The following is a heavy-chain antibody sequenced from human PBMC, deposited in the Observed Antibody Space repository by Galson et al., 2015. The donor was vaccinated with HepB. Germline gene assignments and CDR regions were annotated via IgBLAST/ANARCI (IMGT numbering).Heavy chain of an antibody. CDR3: TTDPDLDFWSGYLERNFDY. Sequence: SLRLSCAASGFTFSNAWMSWVRQAPGKGLEWVGRIKSKTDGGTTDYAAPVKGRFTISRDDSKNTLYLQMNSLKTEDTAVYYCTTDPDLDFWSGYLERNFDYWGQGTLVTVSS. CDR1: GFTFSNAW. CDR2: IKSKTDGGTT. V-gene: IGHV3-15*01. J-gene: IGHJ4*02. D-gene: IGHD3-3*01.